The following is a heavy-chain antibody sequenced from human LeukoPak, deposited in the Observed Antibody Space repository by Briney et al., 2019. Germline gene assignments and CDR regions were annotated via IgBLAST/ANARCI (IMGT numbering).Heavy chain of an antibody. CDR3: ARERARGYPLGYYGMDV. J-gene: IGHJ6*02. Sequence: SETLSLTCTVSGGSISSYYWSWIRQPPGKGLEWIGYIYYSGSTNYNPSLKSRVTISVDTSMNQFSLKLSSVTAADTAVYYCARERARGYPLGYYGMDVWGQGTTVTVSS. D-gene: IGHD5-18*01. V-gene: IGHV4-59*01. CDR2: IYYSGST. CDR1: GGSISSYY.